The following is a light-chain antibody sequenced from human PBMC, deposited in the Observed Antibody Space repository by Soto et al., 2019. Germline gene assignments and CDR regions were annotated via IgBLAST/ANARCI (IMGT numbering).Light chain of an antibody. CDR2: DNN. CDR1: SFNIGNNY. Sequence: QSVLTQPPSVSAAPGQKVIISCSGSSFNIGNNYVSWYQQLPGTAPKLLIYDNNKRPSGIPDRFSGSKSGTSATLAITGLXTADEADYYCGAWESSLNPFVFGTGTKVTVL. J-gene: IGLJ1*01. V-gene: IGLV1-51*01. CDR3: GAWESSLNPFV.